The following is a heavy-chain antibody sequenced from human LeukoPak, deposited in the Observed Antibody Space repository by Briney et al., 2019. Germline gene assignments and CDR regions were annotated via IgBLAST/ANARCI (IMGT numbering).Heavy chain of an antibody. CDR3: ARHIRPTYYYGSGSYRFDP. V-gene: IGHV4-59*04. CDR1: GGSISSYY. J-gene: IGHJ5*02. CDR2: IYYSGST. Sequence: SETLSLTCTVSGGSISSYYWSWIRQPPGKGLEWIGYIYYSGSTYYNPSLKSRVTISVDTSKNQFSLKLSSVTAADTAVYYCARHIRPTYYYGSGSYRFDPWGQGTLVTVSS. D-gene: IGHD3-10*01.